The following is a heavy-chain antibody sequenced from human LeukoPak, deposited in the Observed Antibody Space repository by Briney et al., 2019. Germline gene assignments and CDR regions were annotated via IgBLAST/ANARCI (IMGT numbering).Heavy chain of an antibody. Sequence: SETLSLTCTVSGYSLSSGYYWGWIRQPPGKGLEWIGSVDHSGGTYYNPSLRSRVSISVDTSKNQFSLKLSSVTAADTAVYYCARDSPALAAAVDPWGQGTLVTVSS. V-gene: IGHV4-38-2*02. CDR2: VDHSGGT. CDR1: GYSLSSGYY. J-gene: IGHJ5*02. D-gene: IGHD6-13*01. CDR3: ARDSPALAAAVDP.